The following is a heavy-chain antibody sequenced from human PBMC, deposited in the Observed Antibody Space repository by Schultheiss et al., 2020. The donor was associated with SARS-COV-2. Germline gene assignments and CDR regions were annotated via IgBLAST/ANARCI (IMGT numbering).Heavy chain of an antibody. J-gene: IGHJ4*02. V-gene: IGHV3-23*01. CDR1: GFTFSSYA. D-gene: IGHD6-19*01. CDR3: AKNTLTMAGADI. CDR2: INSDGSST. Sequence: GGSLRLSCAASGFTFSSYAMSWVRQAPGKGLVWVSRINSDGSSTSYADSVKGRFTISRDNSKNTVSLQMNGLRAEDAAIYYCAKNTLTMAGADIWGQGTLVTVSS.